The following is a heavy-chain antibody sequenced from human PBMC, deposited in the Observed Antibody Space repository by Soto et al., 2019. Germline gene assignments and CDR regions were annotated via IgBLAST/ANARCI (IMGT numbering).Heavy chain of an antibody. Sequence: SETLSLTCTVSGGSISSGGYYWSWIRQHPGKGLEWIGYIYYSGSTYYNPSLKSRVTISVDTSKNQFSLKLSSVTAADTAVYYCARDLGGLEEHWFDPWGQGTLVTVSS. CDR3: ARDLGGLEEHWFDP. V-gene: IGHV4-31*03. D-gene: IGHD2-15*01. J-gene: IGHJ5*02. CDR1: GGSISSGGYY. CDR2: IYYSGST.